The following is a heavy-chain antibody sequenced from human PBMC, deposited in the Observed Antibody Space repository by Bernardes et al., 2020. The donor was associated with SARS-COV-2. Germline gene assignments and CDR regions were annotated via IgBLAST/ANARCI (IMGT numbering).Heavy chain of an antibody. CDR2: ISSNGGST. D-gene: IGHD3-10*01. CDR1: GFTFSSYA. Sequence: GGSLRLSCSASGFTFSSYAMHWVRQAPGKGLEYVSGISSNGGSTHYADSVKGRFTISRDNSKNTLYLQMSSLRAEDTAVYYCVKAGYGSGYYYMDVWGKGTTVTVSS. V-gene: IGHV3-64D*06. CDR3: VKAGYGSGYYYMDV. J-gene: IGHJ6*03.